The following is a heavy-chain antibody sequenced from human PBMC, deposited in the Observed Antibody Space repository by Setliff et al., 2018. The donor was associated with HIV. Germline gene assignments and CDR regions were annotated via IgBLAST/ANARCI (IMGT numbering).Heavy chain of an antibody. V-gene: IGHV3-33*01. D-gene: IGHD6-13*01. J-gene: IGHJ5*02. Sequence: GGSLRLSCGASGFTFSTHAMHWVRQAPGKALEWVAYIWHDGSNIKYADSVRGRFTISRDNAKNSMYLQMNSLRAEDTAVYYCARTASYGNSWYHWFDPWGQGTLVTVSS. CDR3: ARTASYGNSWYHWFDP. CDR1: GFTFSTHA. CDR2: IWHDGSNI.